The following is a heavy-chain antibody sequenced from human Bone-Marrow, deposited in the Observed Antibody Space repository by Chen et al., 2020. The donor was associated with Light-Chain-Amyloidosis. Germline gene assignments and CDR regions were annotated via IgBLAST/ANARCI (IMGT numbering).Heavy chain of an antibody. Sequence: EVQLVESGGGLVQPGGSLRLSCAASGFTFSSYWLSWVRQAPGKGLAWVANIKQDGREKYYVESVKGRFTISRDNAKNSLYLQMNSLRAEDTAVYYCARDVPGCSSTSCYTPYGMDVWGQGTTVTVSS. V-gene: IGHV3-7*01. CDR2: IKQDGREK. D-gene: IGHD2-2*02. CDR3: ARDVPGCSSTSCYTPYGMDV. CDR1: GFTFSSYW. J-gene: IGHJ6*02.